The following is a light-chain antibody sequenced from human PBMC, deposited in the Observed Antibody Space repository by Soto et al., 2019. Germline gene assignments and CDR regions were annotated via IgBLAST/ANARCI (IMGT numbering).Light chain of an antibody. Sequence: EIVMTQSPATLSVSPGERATLSCRASQSVSSNLAWYQQKPGQAPRLLIYGASTRATGIPARFSGSGSGTEFTLTISSLQSEDFAVYYCQQYHNWPPYTFGQGPSWRSN. CDR3: QQYHNWPPYT. J-gene: IGKJ2*01. V-gene: IGKV3-15*01. CDR1: QSVSSN. CDR2: GAS.